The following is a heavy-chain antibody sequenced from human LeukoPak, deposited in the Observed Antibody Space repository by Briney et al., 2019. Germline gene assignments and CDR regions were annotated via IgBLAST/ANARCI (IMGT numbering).Heavy chain of an antibody. CDR1: GFTFSSYE. D-gene: IGHD1-26*01. CDR2: ISSSGSTI. V-gene: IGHV3-48*03. CDR3: GSLDSREDTTSRWGPLDI. Sequence: GGSLRLSCAASGFTFSSYEMNWVRQAPGKGLEWVSYISSSGSTIYYAVSVKGRFTISRDNARNSLYLQMNSLRAEDTAVYYCGSLDSREDTTSRWGPLDIWGQGTMVTVSS. J-gene: IGHJ3*02.